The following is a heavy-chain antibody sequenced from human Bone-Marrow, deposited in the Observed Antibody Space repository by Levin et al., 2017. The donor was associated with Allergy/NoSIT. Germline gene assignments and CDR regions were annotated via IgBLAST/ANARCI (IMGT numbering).Heavy chain of an antibody. CDR3: ARDDHYCTNGEGPRRPYGMDV. D-gene: IGHD2-8*01. V-gene: IGHV3-30-3*01. J-gene: IGHJ6*02. CDR1: GFTFSSYA. Sequence: PGGSLRLSCAASGFTFSSYAMHWVRQAPGKGLEWVAVISYDGSNKYYADSVKGRFTISRDNSKNTLYLQMNSLRAEDTAVYYCARDDHYCTNGEGPRRPYGMDVWGQGTTVTVSS. CDR2: ISYDGSNK.